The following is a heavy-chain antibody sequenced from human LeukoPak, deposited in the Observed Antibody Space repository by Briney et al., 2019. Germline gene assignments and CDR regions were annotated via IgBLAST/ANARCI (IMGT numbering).Heavy chain of an antibody. CDR3: ATARRYYDSSGYKQGYYFDY. V-gene: IGHV1-24*01. CDR1: GYTLTELS. D-gene: IGHD3-22*01. Sequence: ASVKVSCKVSGYTLTELSMHWVRQAPGKGLEWMGGFDPEDGETIYAQKFQGRVTMTEDTSTDTAYMELSRLRSEDTPVYYCATARRYYDSSGYKQGYYFDYWGQGTLVTVSS. CDR2: FDPEDGET. J-gene: IGHJ4*02.